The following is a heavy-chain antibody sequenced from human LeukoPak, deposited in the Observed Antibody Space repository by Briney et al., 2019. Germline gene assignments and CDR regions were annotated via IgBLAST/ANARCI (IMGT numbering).Heavy chain of an antibody. D-gene: IGHD6-6*01. CDR2: ITSSSSYI. CDR1: GFTFSSYG. Sequence: GGSLRLSCAASGFTFSSYGMNWVRQAPGKGLEWVSSITSSSSYIYYADSVKGRFTISRDNAKNSLYLQMNSLRAEDTAVYYCARSYSGSRGTFDYWGQGTLVTVSS. J-gene: IGHJ4*02. CDR3: ARSYSGSRGTFDY. V-gene: IGHV3-21*01.